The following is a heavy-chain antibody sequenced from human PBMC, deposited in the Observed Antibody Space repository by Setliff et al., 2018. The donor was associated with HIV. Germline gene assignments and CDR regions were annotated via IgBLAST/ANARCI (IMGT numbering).Heavy chain of an antibody. J-gene: IGHJ4*02. Sequence: PGGSLRLSCEASGFTFSSHGMHWVRQAPGKGLEWVAVIWYDGSNKYYADSVKGRFTISRDNSKNTLYLQINSLRAEDTAVYYCAKMVGGSRSSGSCYFDYWGQGTLVTVSS. D-gene: IGHD2-15*01. CDR2: IWYDGSNK. CDR3: AKMVGGSRSSGSCYFDY. V-gene: IGHV3-33*06. CDR1: GFTFSSHG.